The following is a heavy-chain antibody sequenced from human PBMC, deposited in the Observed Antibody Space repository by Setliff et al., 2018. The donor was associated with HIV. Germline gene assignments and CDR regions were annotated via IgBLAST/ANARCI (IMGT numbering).Heavy chain of an antibody. CDR1: GGSLNDYS. CDR3: ARHPSRDGTPGY. J-gene: IGHJ4*02. V-gene: IGHV4-34*01. CDR2: VNLPKTL. D-gene: IGHD2-15*01. Sequence: NPSETLSLTCAVYGGSLNDYSWNWIRQSPGKGLEWIGEVNLPKTLNYNPSLKSRVTISVDTSWNQYSLKVSSVTAADSAKYYCARHPSRDGTPGYWGQGTLVTVSS.